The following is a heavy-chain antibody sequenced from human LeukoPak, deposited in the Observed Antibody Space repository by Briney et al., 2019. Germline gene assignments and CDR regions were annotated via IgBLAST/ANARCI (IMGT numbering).Heavy chain of an antibody. Sequence: SQTLSLTCTVSGDSISSGDYYWSWIRQPAGKGLEWIGRISSSGSTNYNPSLKSRVTISVDTSKNQFSLKLSSVTAADTAVYYCARGRVGCSSTSCYHFDYWGQGTLVTVSS. CDR1: GDSISSGDYY. CDR2: ISSSGST. CDR3: ARGRVGCSSTSCYHFDY. D-gene: IGHD2-2*01. V-gene: IGHV4-61*02. J-gene: IGHJ4*02.